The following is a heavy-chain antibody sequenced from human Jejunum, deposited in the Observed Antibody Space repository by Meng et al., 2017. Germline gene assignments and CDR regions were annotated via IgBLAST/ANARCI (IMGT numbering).Heavy chain of an antibody. CDR3: VGREGYHLDY. D-gene: IGHD5-12*01. J-gene: IGHJ4*02. CDR2: IFSDGSHK. Sequence: VLVVECEGRCVVHGDSLVLSRDACGSMCRGYGIHGVRPAPGKGVGGGARIFSDGSHKYYADSVKGRFTISRDKSKNQLFLQMNSVRDEDTAVYYCVGREGYHLDYWGQGTLVTVSS. V-gene: IGHV3-33*01. CDR1: GSMCRGYG.